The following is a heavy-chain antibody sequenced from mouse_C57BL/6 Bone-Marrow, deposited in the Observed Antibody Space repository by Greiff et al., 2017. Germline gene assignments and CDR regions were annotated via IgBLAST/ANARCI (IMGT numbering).Heavy chain of an antibody. V-gene: IGHV1-64*01. CDR3: AIYYGSRRRTWFAY. CDR2: IHPNSGST. CDR1: GYTFTSYW. D-gene: IGHD1-1*01. Sequence: VQLQQPGAELVKPGASVKLSCKASGYTFTSYWMHWVKQRPGQGLEWIGMIHPNSGSTNYNEKFKSKATLTVDKSSSTAYMQLSSLTSEDSAVYYCAIYYGSRRRTWFAYWGQGTLVTVSA. J-gene: IGHJ3*01.